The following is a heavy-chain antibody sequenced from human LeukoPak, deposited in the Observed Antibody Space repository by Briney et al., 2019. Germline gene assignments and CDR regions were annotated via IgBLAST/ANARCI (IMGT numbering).Heavy chain of an antibody. Sequence: SETLSLTCTVSGGSISSYYWSWIRQPPGKGLEWIGYIYYSGSTNYNPSLKSRVAISIDTSKNQFSLKLSSVTAADTAVYYCARRVEYSGYEGWFDPWGQGTLVTVSS. CDR1: GGSISSYY. CDR2: IYYSGST. J-gene: IGHJ5*02. CDR3: ARRVEYSGYEGWFDP. D-gene: IGHD5-12*01. V-gene: IGHV4-59*01.